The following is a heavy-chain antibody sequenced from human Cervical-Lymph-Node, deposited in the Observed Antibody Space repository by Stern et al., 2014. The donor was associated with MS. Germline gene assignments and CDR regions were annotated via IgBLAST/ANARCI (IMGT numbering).Heavy chain of an antibody. CDR1: EGTFSNSG. CDR2: IIPVLGTT. D-gene: IGHD1-26*01. Sequence: VQLVQSGAEVRKPGSSVKVSCKASEGTFSNSGISWVRQARGQGIEWKGGIIPVLGTTISSTTFQGRVTISADHSTNTALMAQRSLTSEDTGIYYCARDLGVGPSAYWGQGSLVTVSS. V-gene: IGHV1-69*01. CDR3: ARDLGVGPSAY. J-gene: IGHJ4*02.